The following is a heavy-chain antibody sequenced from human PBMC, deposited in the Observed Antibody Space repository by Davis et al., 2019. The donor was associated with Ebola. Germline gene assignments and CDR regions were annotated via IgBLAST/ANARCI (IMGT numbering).Heavy chain of an antibody. J-gene: IGHJ4*02. D-gene: IGHD1-1*01. CDR1: GYTFTNYD. Sequence: ASVKVSCKTSGYTFTNYDINWVRQATGQGLEWMGWMNPNSANTGYAQKFQGRVTMTRNTSISTAYMELSSLRSEDTAVYYCARGPWTGSTYYFDYWGQGTVVTVSS. CDR2: MNPNSANT. CDR3: ARGPWTGSTYYFDY. V-gene: IGHV1-8*01.